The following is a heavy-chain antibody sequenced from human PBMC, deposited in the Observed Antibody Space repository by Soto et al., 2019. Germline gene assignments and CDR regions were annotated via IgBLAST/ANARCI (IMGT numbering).Heavy chain of an antibody. V-gene: IGHV4-59*01. Sequence: SETLSLTCTVSGDSINNYYWSWIRQPPGKRLEWIGYIYYTGSTTYNPSLESRVTMSVDTSKNQFSLKLSSVNAADTAVYYCAKYRRTEAEGFTLDYWGRGTLVTVS. J-gene: IGHJ4*02. CDR3: AKYRRTEAEGFTLDY. CDR1: GDSINNYY. CDR2: IYYTGST. D-gene: IGHD6-13*01.